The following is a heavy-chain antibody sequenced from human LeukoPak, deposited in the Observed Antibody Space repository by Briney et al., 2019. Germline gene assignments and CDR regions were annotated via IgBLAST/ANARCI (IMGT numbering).Heavy chain of an antibody. CDR2: IYYSGST. CDR1: GGSISSSSYY. V-gene: IGHV4-61*05. J-gene: IGHJ5*02. D-gene: IGHD3-16*02. Sequence: SETLSLTCTVSGGSISSSSYYWGWIRQPPGKGLEWIGYIYYSGSTNYNPSLKSRVTISVDTSKNQFSLKLSSVTAADTAVYYCARFIDEIDNWFDPWGQGTLVTVSS. CDR3: ARFIDEIDNWFDP.